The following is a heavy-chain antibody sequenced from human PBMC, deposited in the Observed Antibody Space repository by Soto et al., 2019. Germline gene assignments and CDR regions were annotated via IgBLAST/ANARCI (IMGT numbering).Heavy chain of an antibody. CDR3: ARQAGPLDY. D-gene: IGHD6-19*01. CDR2: VSASGLNT. CDR1: GFTFSTYA. J-gene: IGHJ4*02. Sequence: PGGSLRLSCAASGFTFSTYAMAWVRQAPGKGLEWVSGVSASGLNTDYADSVKGRFTISRDNSKNTLYLQMNSLRAEDTAVYYCARQAGPLDYWGQGTLVTVSS. V-gene: IGHV3-23*01.